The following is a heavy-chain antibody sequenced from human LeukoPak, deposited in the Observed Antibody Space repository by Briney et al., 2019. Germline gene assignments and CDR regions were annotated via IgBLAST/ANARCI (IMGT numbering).Heavy chain of an antibody. CDR3: ARYTNWFDP. J-gene: IGHJ5*02. CDR1: GGSNSSYY. CDR2: IYYSGST. V-gene: IGHV4-59*01. Sequence: SETLSLTCTVSGGSNSSYYWSWIRQPPGKGLEWIGYIYYSGSTNYNPSLKSRVTISVKTSKNQFSLKLSSVTAADTAVYYCARYTNWFDPWGQGTLVTVSS. D-gene: IGHD1-14*01.